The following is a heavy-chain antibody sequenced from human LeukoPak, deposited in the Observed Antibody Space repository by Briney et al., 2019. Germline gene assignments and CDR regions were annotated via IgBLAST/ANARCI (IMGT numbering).Heavy chain of an antibody. Sequence: SETLSFTCTVSGGSISSSSYYWGWIRQPPGKGLEWIGSIYYSGSTYYNPSLKSRVTISVDTSKNQFSLKLSSVTAADTAVYYCARETRELPVDYWGQGTLVTVSS. J-gene: IGHJ4*02. D-gene: IGHD1-26*01. CDR3: ARETRELPVDY. V-gene: IGHV4-39*07. CDR1: GGSISSSSYY. CDR2: IYYSGST.